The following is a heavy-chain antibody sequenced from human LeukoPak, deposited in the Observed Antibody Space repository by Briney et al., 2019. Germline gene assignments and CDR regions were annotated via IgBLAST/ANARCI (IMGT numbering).Heavy chain of an antibody. Sequence: GGSLRLSCAASGFSFSDYATAWVRQAPGKGLEWVSVITGSGGVTHYAGSVKGRFTISRDNSKNTLYLQMNNLRVEDTARYYCAKDGLYYDGSTHIYYFDYWGQGTLVAVSS. V-gene: IGHV3-23*01. CDR2: ITGSGGVT. D-gene: IGHD3-22*01. CDR1: GFSFSDYA. CDR3: AKDGLYYDGSTHIYYFDY. J-gene: IGHJ4*02.